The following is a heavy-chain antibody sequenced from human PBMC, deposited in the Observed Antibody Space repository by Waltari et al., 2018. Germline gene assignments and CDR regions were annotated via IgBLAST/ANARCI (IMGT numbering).Heavy chain of an antibody. J-gene: IGHJ4*02. V-gene: IGHV3-30*02. CDR1: VFTFSNFG. D-gene: IGHD2-2*02. CDR3: AKDAFGNTYLDF. Sequence: QVNLVESGGGVVQPGGSLRLSCATSVFTFSNFGMHWVRQAPGKGLEWVALIWFDGSDKFYADSVRGRFTISRDNSARTLYLDMDSLRLDDTAMYYCAKDAFGNTYLDFWGQGTLVTVSS. CDR2: IWFDGSDK.